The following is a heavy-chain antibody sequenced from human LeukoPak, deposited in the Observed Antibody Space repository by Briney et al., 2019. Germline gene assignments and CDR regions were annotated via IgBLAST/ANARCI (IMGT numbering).Heavy chain of an antibody. CDR1: GFTFGDYA. Sequence: PGRSLRLSCTASGFTFGDYAMSWVRQAPGKGLEWVGFIRSKAYGGTTEYAASVKGRFTISRDDSKSIAYLQMNSLKTEDTAVYYCTRDDLRYCSSTSCYTGGFDYWGQGTLVTVSS. CDR2: IRSKAYGGTT. J-gene: IGHJ4*02. CDR3: TRDDLRYCSSTSCYTGGFDY. V-gene: IGHV3-49*04. D-gene: IGHD2-2*02.